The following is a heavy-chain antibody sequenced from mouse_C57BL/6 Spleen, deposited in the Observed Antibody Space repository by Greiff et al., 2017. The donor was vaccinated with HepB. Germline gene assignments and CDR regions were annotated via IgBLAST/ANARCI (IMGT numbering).Heavy chain of an antibody. CDR3: ARYGNSYFDY. V-gene: IGHV1-63*01. D-gene: IGHD2-1*01. Sequence: QVQLQHSGAELVRPGTSVKMSCKASGYTFTNYWIGWAKQRPGHGLEWIGDIYPGGGYTNYNEKFKGKATLTADKSSSTAYMQFSSLTSEDSAIYYCARYGNSYFDYWGQGTTLTVSS. CDR1: GYTFTNYW. CDR2: IYPGGGYT. J-gene: IGHJ2*01.